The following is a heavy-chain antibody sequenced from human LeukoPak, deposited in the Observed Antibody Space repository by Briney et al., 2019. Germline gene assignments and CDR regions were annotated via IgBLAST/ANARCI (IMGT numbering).Heavy chain of an antibody. CDR2: IYSGGST. Sequence: GGSLRLACAASGCTVSSNYMSWVRQAPGRGLEWVSVIYSGGSTYYADSVKGRFTLSRDNSKNTLYLQMNSLRAEDTAVYYCARHNYYGSGSYYTGGGYGMDVWGQGTTVTVSS. D-gene: IGHD3-10*01. CDR1: GCTVSSNY. CDR3: ARHNYYGSGSYYTGGGYGMDV. J-gene: IGHJ6*02. V-gene: IGHV3-53*01.